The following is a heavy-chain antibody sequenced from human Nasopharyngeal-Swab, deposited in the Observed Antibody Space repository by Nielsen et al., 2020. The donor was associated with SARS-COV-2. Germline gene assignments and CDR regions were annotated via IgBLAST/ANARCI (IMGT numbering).Heavy chain of an antibody. CDR2: IYYSGST. V-gene: IGHV4-39*07. CDR3: ARESPPDWYFDL. CDR1: GAFISSISYY. J-gene: IGHJ2*01. Sequence: GSLRLSCTVSGAFISSISYYWGWIRQPPGKGLEWIGSIYYSGSTYYNPSLKSRVTISVDTSKNQFSLKLSSVTAADTAVYYCARESPPDWYFDLWGRGTLVTVSS.